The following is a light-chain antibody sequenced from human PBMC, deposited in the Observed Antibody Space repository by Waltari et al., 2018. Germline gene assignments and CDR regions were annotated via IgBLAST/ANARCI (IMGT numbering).Light chain of an antibody. V-gene: IGKV1-39*01. Sequence: SPSSLSASVGDRVTISCRASKNIRSYLSWYQQKPGIAPKLVIYAASTLQSGVPSRFSGSGSGTNFTLTITSLQAEDFATYFCQASYTTPYSFGQGTKVEIK. J-gene: IGKJ2*03. CDR3: QASYTTPYS. CDR2: AAS. CDR1: KNIRSY.